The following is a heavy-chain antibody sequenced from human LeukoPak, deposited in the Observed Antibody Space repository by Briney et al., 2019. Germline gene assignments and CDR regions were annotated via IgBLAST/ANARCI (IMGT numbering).Heavy chain of an antibody. J-gene: IGHJ6*02. CDR1: GYRFTSYW. Sequence: GESLKISCKGSGYRFTSYWIGWVRQMPGKGLEWMGIIYPGDSDTRYSPSFQGQVTISADKSISTAYLQWSSLKASDTAMYYCARLRRNYYYYYGMDVWGQGTTVTVSS. V-gene: IGHV5-51*01. CDR2: IYPGDSDT. CDR3: ARLRRNYYYYYGMDV.